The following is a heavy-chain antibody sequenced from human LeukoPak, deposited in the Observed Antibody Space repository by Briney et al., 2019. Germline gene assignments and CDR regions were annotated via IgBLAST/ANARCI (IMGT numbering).Heavy chain of an antibody. CDR3: ARAVGTAMGWGYYYMDV. V-gene: IGHV1-8*03. CDR2: MNPNSGNT. D-gene: IGHD5-18*01. CDR1: GYTFTSYD. Sequence: GASVKVSCKASGYTFTSYDINWVRQATGQGLEWMGWMNPNSGNTGYAQKFQGRVTITRNTSISTAYMELSSLRSEDTAVYYCARAVGTAMGWGYYYMDVWGKGTTVTVSS. J-gene: IGHJ6*03.